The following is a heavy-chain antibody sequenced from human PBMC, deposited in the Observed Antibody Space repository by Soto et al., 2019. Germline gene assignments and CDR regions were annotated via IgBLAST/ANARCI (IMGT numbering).Heavy chain of an antibody. CDR1: GFTFSGYA. CDR3: ARKVSGSTGRPDLCYFDL. Sequence: EVQLLDSGGGLVQPGGSLRLSCAASGFTFSGYALTWVRQAPGKGLEWVSAISGGGDATFYADSVKGRFTISRDNSKNTLYLQMNPLRAEDTAVYYCARKVSGSTGRPDLCYFDLWGRGTLVTVSS. V-gene: IGHV3-23*01. D-gene: IGHD3-10*01. CDR2: ISGGGDAT. J-gene: IGHJ2*01.